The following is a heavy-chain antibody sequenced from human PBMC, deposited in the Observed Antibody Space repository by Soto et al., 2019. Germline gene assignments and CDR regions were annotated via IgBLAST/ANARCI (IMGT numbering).Heavy chain of an antibody. Sequence: QVQLVQSGAEVKKPGSSVKVSCKASGGTFSSYAISWVRQAPGQGLEWMGGIIPIFGTANYAQKFQGRVTITAXXSXSXXYMELSSLRSEDTAVYYCARDPEYYDILTGYGMDVWGQGTTVTVSS. J-gene: IGHJ6*02. V-gene: IGHV1-69*12. CDR2: IIPIFGTA. CDR1: GGTFSSYA. CDR3: ARDPEYYDILTGYGMDV. D-gene: IGHD3-9*01.